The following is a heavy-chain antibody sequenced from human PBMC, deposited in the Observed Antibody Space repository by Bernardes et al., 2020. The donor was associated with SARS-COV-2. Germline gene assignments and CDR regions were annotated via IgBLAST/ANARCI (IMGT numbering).Heavy chain of an antibody. CDR3: ARDDPFLGGVGGVGWYFDL. V-gene: IGHV1-2*02. CDR1: VYTFTGYY. Sequence: APVKASCKASVYTFTGYYMHWVRQAPGQGPEWMGCINPNSCGTNYAQKFQGRVTMTRDTSISTAYMEVSRLGSDDTAVYYCARDDPFLGGVGGVGWYFDLWGRGTLVTVSS. CDR2: INPNSCGT. J-gene: IGHJ2*01. D-gene: IGHD3-16*01.